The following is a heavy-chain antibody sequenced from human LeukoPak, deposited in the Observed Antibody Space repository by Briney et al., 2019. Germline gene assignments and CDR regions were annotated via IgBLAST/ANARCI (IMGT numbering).Heavy chain of an antibody. J-gene: IGHJ4*02. Sequence: GGSLRLSCAASGFTFSGYWMSWVRQAPGKGLEWVANIKHDGSEKYYVDSVKGRFTISRDNAKNSLYLQMNSLRAEDTAVYYCARDSWLSDYWGQGTLVTVTS. CDR2: IKHDGSEK. CDR3: ARDSWLSDY. V-gene: IGHV3-7*01. D-gene: IGHD3-22*01. CDR1: GFTFSGYW.